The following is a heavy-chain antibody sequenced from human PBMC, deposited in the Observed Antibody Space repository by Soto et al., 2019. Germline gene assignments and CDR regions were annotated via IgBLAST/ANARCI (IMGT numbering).Heavy chain of an antibody. V-gene: IGHV1-18*01. D-gene: IGHD3-3*01. CDR3: ARNGPDFWSGYLDY. CDR2: ISAYNGNT. CDR1: GYTFTSYD. J-gene: IGHJ4*02. Sequence: ASVKVSCKASGYTFTSYDINWVRQATGQGLEWMGWISAYNGNTNYAQKLQGRVTMTTDTSTNTAYMELRSLRSDDTAVYYCARNGPDFWSGYLDYWGQGTLVTVSS.